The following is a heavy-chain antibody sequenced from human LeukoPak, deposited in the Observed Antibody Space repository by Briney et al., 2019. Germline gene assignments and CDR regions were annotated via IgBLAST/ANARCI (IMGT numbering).Heavy chain of an antibody. CDR2: IYTSGST. Sequence: SETLSLTCTVSGGSISSYYWSWIRQPAGKGLEWIGRIYTSGSTNYNPSLKSRVTMSVDTSKNQFSLKLSSVTAAGTAVYYCARDYTPLLLRDYYYGMDVWGQGTTVTVSS. CDR1: GGSISSYY. V-gene: IGHV4-4*07. CDR3: ARDYTPLLLRDYYYGMDV. D-gene: IGHD2-15*01. J-gene: IGHJ6*02.